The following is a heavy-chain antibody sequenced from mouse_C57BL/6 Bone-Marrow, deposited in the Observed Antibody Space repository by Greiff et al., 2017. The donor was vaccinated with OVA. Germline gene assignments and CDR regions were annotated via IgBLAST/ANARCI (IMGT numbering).Heavy chain of an antibody. Sequence: DVQLQESGPGLVKPSQSLSLTCSVTGYSITSGYYWNWIRQFPGNKLEWMGYISYDGSNNYNPSLKNRIPITRDTSKNQFFLKLNSVTTEDTATYYCARGDGYYDYDWYFDVWGTGTTVTVSS. V-gene: IGHV3-6*01. D-gene: IGHD2-4*01. CDR3: ARGDGYYDYDWYFDV. J-gene: IGHJ1*03. CDR1: GYSITSGYY. CDR2: ISYDGSN.